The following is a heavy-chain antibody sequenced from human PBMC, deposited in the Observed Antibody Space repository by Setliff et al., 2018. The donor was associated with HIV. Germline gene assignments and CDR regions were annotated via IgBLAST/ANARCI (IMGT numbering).Heavy chain of an antibody. Sequence: ASVKVSCKASGGTFSSYAISWVRQAPGQGLEWMGRIIPIFGTANYAQKFQGRVTITADKSTSTAYMELSSLRSEDTAVYYCARRAAGGGSPNDYMDVWGKGTTVTVSS. CDR1: GGTFSSYA. CDR2: IIPIFGTA. J-gene: IGHJ6*03. V-gene: IGHV1-69*06. CDR3: ARRAAGGGSPNDYMDV. D-gene: IGHD6-25*01.